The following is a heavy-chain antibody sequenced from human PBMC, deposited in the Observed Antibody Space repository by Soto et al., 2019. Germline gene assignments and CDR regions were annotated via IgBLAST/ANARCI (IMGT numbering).Heavy chain of an antibody. V-gene: IGHV4-4*02. CDR1: GGSISSSNW. CDR2: IYHSGST. CDR3: ARGLPGVAGTTTDSTVGFDL. J-gene: IGHJ2*01. Sequence: PSETLSLTCAVSGGSISSSNWWSWVRQPPGKGLEWIGEIYHSGSTNYNPSLKSRVTISVDKSKNQFSLKLSSVTAADTAVYYCARGLPGVAGTTTDSTVGFDLWGRGTLVTVSS. D-gene: IGHD6-19*01.